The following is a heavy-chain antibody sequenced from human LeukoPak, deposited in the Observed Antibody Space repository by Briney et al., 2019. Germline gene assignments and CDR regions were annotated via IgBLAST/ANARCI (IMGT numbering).Heavy chain of an antibody. J-gene: IGHJ4*02. V-gene: IGHV4-61*05. CDR1: GGSISSSSYY. D-gene: IGHD6-19*01. CDR2: IYYSGST. Sequence: PSETLSLTCTVSGGSISSSSYYWGWIRQPPGKGLEWIGYIYYSGSTNYNPSLKSRVTISVDTSKNQFSLKLSSVTAADTAVYYCARLRSGWYAGGDDYWGQGTLVTVSS. CDR3: ARLRSGWYAGGDDY.